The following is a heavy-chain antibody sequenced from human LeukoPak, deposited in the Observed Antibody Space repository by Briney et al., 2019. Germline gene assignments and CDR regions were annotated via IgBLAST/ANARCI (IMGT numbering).Heavy chain of an antibody. Sequence: PGGSLRLSCAASGFTFSSYAMHWVRQAPGKGLEWVAVISYDGSNKHYADSVKGRFTISRDNSKNTLYLQMNSLRAEDTAVYYCARTYFYYYGMDVWGQGTAVTVSS. J-gene: IGHJ6*02. CDR1: GFTFSSYA. V-gene: IGHV3-30*14. CDR3: ARTYFYYYGMDV. CDR2: ISYDGSNK. D-gene: IGHD2/OR15-2a*01.